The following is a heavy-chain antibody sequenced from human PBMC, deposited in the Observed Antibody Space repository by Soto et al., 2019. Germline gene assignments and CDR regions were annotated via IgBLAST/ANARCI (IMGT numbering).Heavy chain of an antibody. Sequence: PSETLSLTCTVSGGSISSSSYYWGWIRQPPGKGLEWIGSIYYSGSTYYNPSLKSRVTISVDTSKNQFSLKLSSVTAADTAVYYCARRRGYSGYDKSFDYWGQGTLVTVSS. CDR3: ARRRGYSGYDKSFDY. D-gene: IGHD5-12*01. CDR2: IYYSGST. V-gene: IGHV4-39*01. J-gene: IGHJ4*02. CDR1: GGSISSSSYY.